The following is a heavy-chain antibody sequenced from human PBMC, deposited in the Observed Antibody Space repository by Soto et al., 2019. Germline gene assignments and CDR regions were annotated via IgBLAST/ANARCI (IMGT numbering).Heavy chain of an antibody. D-gene: IGHD4-17*01. Sequence: QVQLQESGPGLVKPSETLSLTCTVSGGSVSSGTYYWSWIRQPPGKGLESIGYIYYSGSTNYIPSLKSRVTISVDTSNNQFSLELSSVTAADTAVYYCARRTVACWYFDLWGRGTLVTVSS. CDR2: IYYSGST. V-gene: IGHV4-61*01. J-gene: IGHJ2*01. CDR3: ARRTVACWYFDL. CDR1: GGSVSSGTYY.